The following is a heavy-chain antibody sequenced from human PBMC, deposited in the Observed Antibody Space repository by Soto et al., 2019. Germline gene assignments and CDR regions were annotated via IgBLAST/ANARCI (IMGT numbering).Heavy chain of an antibody. V-gene: IGHV3-30-3*01. CDR3: ARDESAFDI. CDR2: ISYDGSNK. CDR1: AFTFSSYA. J-gene: IGHJ3*02. Sequence: GESLRLSCTASAFTFSSYAMHWVRQAPGKGLEWVAVISYDGSNKYYADSVKGRFTISRDNSKNTLYLQMNSLRAEDTAVYYCARDESAFDIWCQGTMVTGSS.